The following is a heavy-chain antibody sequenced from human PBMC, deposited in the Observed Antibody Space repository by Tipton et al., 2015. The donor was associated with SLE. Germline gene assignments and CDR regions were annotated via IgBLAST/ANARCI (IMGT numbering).Heavy chain of an antibody. V-gene: IGHV4-61*02. CDR3: AREGVHFWSGSSYYYYYYMDV. CDR1: GGSISGGTYY. CDR2: IYTSGNT. J-gene: IGHJ6*03. Sequence: TLSLTCTVSGGSISGGTYYWSWIRQPAGKGLEWIGRIYTSGNTNYNPSLKSRVTISVDNSKTQFSLKLSSVTAADTAVYYCAREGVHFWSGSSYYYYYYMDVWGKGTTVTVSS. D-gene: IGHD3-3*02.